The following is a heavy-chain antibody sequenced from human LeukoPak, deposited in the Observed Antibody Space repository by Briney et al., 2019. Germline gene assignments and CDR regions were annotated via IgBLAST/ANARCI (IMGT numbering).Heavy chain of an antibody. V-gene: IGHV3-23*01. D-gene: IGHD1-26*01. CDR1: GFTFSTYA. J-gene: IGHJ4*02. Sequence: PGGPLRLSCAASGFTFSTYAMSWVRRAPGKGLEWVSTVSGSGSSAYYADSVKGRFTISRDNSKNTLYLQMNSLRAEDTAVYYCAKDTLVGVSGTHYSDYWGQGSLVTVSS. CDR2: VSGSGSSA. CDR3: AKDTLVGVSGTHYSDY.